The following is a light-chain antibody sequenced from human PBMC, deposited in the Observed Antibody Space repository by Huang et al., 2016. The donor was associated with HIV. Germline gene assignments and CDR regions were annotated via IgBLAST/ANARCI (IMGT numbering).Light chain of an antibody. CDR2: GAS. CDR1: QVVSSSY. J-gene: IGKJ4*01. V-gene: IGKV3-20*01. Sequence: VLMQSPGTLSLSLGDRATRSCQANQVVSSSYLAWYQQKPGQAPRLLICGASSRASGIPDRVSGSGSGTDFTLIINILEPEDFAMYYCQQFGDPFTFGGGTKVEI. CDR3: QQFGDPFT.